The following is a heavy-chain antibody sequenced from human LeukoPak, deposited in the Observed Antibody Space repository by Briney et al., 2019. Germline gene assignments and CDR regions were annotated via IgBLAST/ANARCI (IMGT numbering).Heavy chain of an antibody. V-gene: IGHV3-7*01. CDR3: EREFSSSWSAVDY. CDR1: GFTFSSYW. CDR2: IKQDGSEK. Sequence: PGGSLRLSCAASGFTFSSYWMSWVRQAPGKGLEWVANIKQDGSEKYYVDSVKGRFTISRDNAKNSLYLQMNSLRAEDTAVYYCEREFSSSWSAVDYWGQGTLVTVSS. J-gene: IGHJ4*02. D-gene: IGHD6-13*01.